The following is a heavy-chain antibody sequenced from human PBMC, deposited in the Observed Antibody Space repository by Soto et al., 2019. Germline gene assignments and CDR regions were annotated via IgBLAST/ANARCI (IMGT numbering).Heavy chain of an antibody. Sequence: VQLVESGGGVVQPGRSLRLSCAASGFTFSSYGMHWVRQAPGKGLEWVAVISYDGSNKYYADSVKGRFTISRDNSKNTLYLQMNSLRAEDTAVYYCAKDLSRPGGDIVVVPLCGMDVWGQGTTVTVSS. V-gene: IGHV3-30*18. CDR2: ISYDGSNK. CDR1: GFTFSSYG. D-gene: IGHD2-2*01. CDR3: AKDLSRPGGDIVVVPLCGMDV. J-gene: IGHJ6*02.